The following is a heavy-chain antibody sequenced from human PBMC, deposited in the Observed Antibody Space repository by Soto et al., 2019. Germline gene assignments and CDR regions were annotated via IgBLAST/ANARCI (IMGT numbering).Heavy chain of an antibody. Sequence: SETLSLTCTVYGGSFSGYYWNWIRQPPGKGLEWIAEIIHTGSTHYDQSLKSRVTISLDTSKNQFSLSLSSVTAADTAVYYCARGIIPDYRRHMDVWGKGTTVTVSS. D-gene: IGHD3-16*01. CDR1: GGSFSGYY. CDR3: ARGIIPDYRRHMDV. J-gene: IGHJ6*03. V-gene: IGHV4-34*01. CDR2: IIHTGST.